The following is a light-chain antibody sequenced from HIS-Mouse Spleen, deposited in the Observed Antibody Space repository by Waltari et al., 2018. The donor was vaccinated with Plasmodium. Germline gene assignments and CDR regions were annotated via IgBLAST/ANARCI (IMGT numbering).Light chain of an antibody. CDR2: AAC. J-gene: IGKJ1*01. V-gene: IGKV1-39*01. Sequence: DIQMTQSPSSLSASVGDRVTITCQASQSISSYLNWYQQKPGTAPKLLIYAACSLQSGVPSRFSGSGSGTDFTLTISSLQAEDVATYYCQQSYSRWTFGQGTKVEIK. CDR3: QQSYSRWT. CDR1: QSISSY.